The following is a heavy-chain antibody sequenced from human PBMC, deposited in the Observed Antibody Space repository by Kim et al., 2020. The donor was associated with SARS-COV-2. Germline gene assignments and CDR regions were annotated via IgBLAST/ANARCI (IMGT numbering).Heavy chain of an antibody. CDR2: ISCDGSNK. CDR1: GFTFSTHV. CDR3: AKSDMLYCSSTSCYYFD. V-gene: IGHV3-30*18. Sequence: GGSLRLSCAASGFTFSTHVMTWVRQAPGKGLEWVAVISCDGSNKYYADSVKGRFTISSDNSKNTQSLHMNSLSAEDTAADFCAKSDMLYCSSTSCYYFD. D-gene: IGHD2-2*01. J-gene: IGHJ4*01.